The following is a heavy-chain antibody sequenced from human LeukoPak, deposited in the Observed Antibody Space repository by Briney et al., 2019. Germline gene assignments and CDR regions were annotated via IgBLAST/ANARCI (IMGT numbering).Heavy chain of an antibody. CDR2: ISWNSGSI. CDR3: AKGKVPDSYYYGMDV. CDR1: GFTFDDYA. V-gene: IGHV3-9*01. Sequence: PGGSLRLSCAASGFTFDDYAMHWVRQAPGKGLEWVSGISWNSGSIGYADSVKGRFTISRDNAKNSLYLQVNSLRAEDTALYYCAKGKVPDSYYYGMDVWGQGTTVTVSS. J-gene: IGHJ6*02.